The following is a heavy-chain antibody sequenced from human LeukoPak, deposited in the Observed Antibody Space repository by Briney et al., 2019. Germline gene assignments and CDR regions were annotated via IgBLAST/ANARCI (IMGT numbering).Heavy chain of an antibody. CDR2: ISSSSSYI. V-gene: IGHV3-21*01. CDR1: EFTFSSYS. CDR3: ATLVGAIFDY. D-gene: IGHD1-26*01. J-gene: IGHJ4*02. Sequence: GGSLRLSCAASEFTFSSYSMNWVRQAPGKGLEWVSSISSSSSYIYYADSVKGRFTISRDNAKNSLYLQMNSLRAEDTVVYYCATLVGAIFDYWGQGTLVTVSS.